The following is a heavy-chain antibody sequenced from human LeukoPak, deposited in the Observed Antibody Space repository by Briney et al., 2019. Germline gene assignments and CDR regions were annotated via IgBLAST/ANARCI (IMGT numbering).Heavy chain of an antibody. Sequence: GGSLRLSCEASKFIFSNYWMSWVRQAPGKGLEWVAYIKKTGSETYYVDSVKGRFTITRDNARNSVFLQMNSPRAEDTAVYYCAREDGYCSGGNCYSYFDSWGQGTLVTVSS. CDR2: IKKTGSET. J-gene: IGHJ4*02. V-gene: IGHV3-7*01. CDR1: KFIFSNYW. CDR3: AREDGYCSGGNCYSYFDS. D-gene: IGHD2-15*01.